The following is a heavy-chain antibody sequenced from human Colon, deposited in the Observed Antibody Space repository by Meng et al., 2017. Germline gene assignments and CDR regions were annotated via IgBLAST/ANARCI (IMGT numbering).Heavy chain of an antibody. V-gene: IGHV3-7*01. Sequence: GGSLRLSCAASGFTFSSYWMYWVRQAPGKGLEWVASINLDGSGVYYVESVKGRFTISRDNAKNSLSLQMNGLRAEDTALYYCATELRQTIRGWGYWGQGTLVTVSS. CDR2: INLDGSGV. J-gene: IGHJ4*02. CDR3: ATELRQTIRGWGY. CDR1: GFTFSSYW. D-gene: IGHD5-24*01.